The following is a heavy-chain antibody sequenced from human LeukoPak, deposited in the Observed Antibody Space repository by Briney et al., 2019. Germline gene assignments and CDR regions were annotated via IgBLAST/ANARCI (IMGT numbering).Heavy chain of an antibody. CDR2: IYYSGST. Sequence: PSETLSLTCTVSGGSISSYYWSWIRQPPGKGLEWIGYIYYSGSTYYNPSLKSRVTISVDTSKNQFSLKLSSVTAADTAVYYCARVNSGYDLFATDYWGQGTLVTVSS. V-gene: IGHV4-59*06. J-gene: IGHJ4*02. D-gene: IGHD5-12*01. CDR3: ARVNSGYDLFATDY. CDR1: GGSISSYY.